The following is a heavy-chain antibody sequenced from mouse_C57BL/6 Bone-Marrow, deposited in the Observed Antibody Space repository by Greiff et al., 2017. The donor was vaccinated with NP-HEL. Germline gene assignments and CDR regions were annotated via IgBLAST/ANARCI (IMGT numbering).Heavy chain of an antibody. J-gene: IGHJ3*01. CDR1: GYTFTSYT. Sequence: QVQLQQSGAELARPGASVKMSCKASGYTFTSYTMHWVKQRPGRGLEWIGYFNPSRGFTKYNQKFKDKATLLADKSTSTAYMQRSRLTSEYSAVYYCARENYIPPWFAYWGQGTPVTVSA. CDR3: ARENYIPPWFAY. D-gene: IGHD2-12*01. V-gene: IGHV1-4*01. CDR2: FNPSRGFT.